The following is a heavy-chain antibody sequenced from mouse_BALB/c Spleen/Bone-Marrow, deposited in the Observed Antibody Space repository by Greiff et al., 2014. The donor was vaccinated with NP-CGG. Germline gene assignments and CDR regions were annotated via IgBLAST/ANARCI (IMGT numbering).Heavy chain of an antibody. J-gene: IGHJ3*01. V-gene: IGHV4-1*02. CDR3: ARNGYYGWSAN. Sequence: EVMLVESGGGLVQPGGSLKLSCAASGFDFRRYWMNWVRQAPGKGLKWIGEINPDSSTINYTPSLKDKFFISRDNAKNTLYLQMSKVRSEDTALYYCARNGYYGWSANWGQGTLVTVSA. CDR2: INPDSSTI. CDR1: GFDFRRYW. D-gene: IGHD2-3*01.